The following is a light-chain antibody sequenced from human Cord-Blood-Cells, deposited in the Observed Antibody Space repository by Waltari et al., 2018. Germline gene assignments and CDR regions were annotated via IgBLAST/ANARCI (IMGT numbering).Light chain of an antibody. J-gene: IGKJ1*01. Sequence: EIVLTQSPGTLSLSPGEGATLSCRASQSVSSSYLAWYQQKPGQPPRLLIYGASSRATGIPDRFSGSGSGTDFTLTISRLEPEDFAVYYCQQYGSSPWTFGQGTTVEIK. CDR3: QQYGSSPWT. CDR1: QSVSSSY. V-gene: IGKV3-20*01. CDR2: GAS.